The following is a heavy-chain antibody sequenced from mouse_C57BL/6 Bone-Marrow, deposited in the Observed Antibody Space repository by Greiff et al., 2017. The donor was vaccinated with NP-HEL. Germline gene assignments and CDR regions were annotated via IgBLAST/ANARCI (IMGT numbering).Heavy chain of an antibody. V-gene: IGHV5-6*01. J-gene: IGHJ3*01. D-gene: IGHD2-4*01. CDR2: ISSGGSYT. CDR1: GFTFSSYG. Sequence: EVQVVESGGDLVKPGGSLKLSCAASGFTFSSYGMSWVRQTPDKRLEWVATISSGGSYTYYPDSVKGRFPISRSSAKNTLYLQMRSMKAEDAAMYDCASPYDDGVGWVAYGGRGTRVTVSA. CDR3: ASPYDDGVGWVAY.